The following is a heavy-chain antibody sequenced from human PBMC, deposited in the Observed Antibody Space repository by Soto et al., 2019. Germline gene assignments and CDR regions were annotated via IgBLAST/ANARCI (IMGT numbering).Heavy chain of an antibody. Sequence: QVQLVESGGGVVQPGRSLRLSCAASGFTFSSYGMHWDRQAPGKGLEWVAVLWYDGSNKYYADSVKGRFTISRDNSKNSLYLQMSSQRAEDTAVYYCERPNYDYGGTTTTSDYWGQGTLVTVS. CDR3: ERPNYDYGGTTTTSDY. CDR2: LWYDGSNK. V-gene: IGHV3-33*01. CDR1: GFTFSSYG. J-gene: IGHJ4*02. D-gene: IGHD4-17*01.